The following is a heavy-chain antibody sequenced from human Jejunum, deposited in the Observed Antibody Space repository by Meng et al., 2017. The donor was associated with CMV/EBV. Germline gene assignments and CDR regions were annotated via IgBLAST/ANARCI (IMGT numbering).Heavy chain of an antibody. CDR2: IYSTGGT. J-gene: IGHJ6*02. Sequence: CAASGLTVSSSYLSWVRQAPGKGLEWVSVIYSTGGTYYADSVRGRFAISRDNSKNTVILQMNSLRVEDTAVYFCARASLHTHMDVWGQGTTGTVSS. CDR1: GLTVSSSY. D-gene: IGHD5/OR15-5a*01. CDR3: ARASLHTHMDV. V-gene: IGHV3-53*01.